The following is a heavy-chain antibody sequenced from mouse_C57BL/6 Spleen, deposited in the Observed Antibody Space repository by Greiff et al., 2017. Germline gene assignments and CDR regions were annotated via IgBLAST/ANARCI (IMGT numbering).Heavy chain of an antibody. J-gene: IGHJ4*01. D-gene: IGHD2-2*01. Sequence: QVQLQQSGAELAKPGASVKLSCKASGYTFTRYWMHWVKQRPGQGLEWIGYINPSSGYTKYNQKLKDKATLSVDQSSSTAYMQRSSLTYEDSAVYYCSRTGYGDYYAMDYWGQGTSGTVSS. CDR3: SRTGYGDYYAMDY. CDR2: INPSSGYT. V-gene: IGHV1-7*01. CDR1: GYTFTRYW.